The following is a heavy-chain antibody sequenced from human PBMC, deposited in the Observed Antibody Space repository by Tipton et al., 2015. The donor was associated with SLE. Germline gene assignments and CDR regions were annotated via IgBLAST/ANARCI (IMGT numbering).Heavy chain of an antibody. D-gene: IGHD5-18*01. CDR3: ARGAEGGDTAMANYFDY. V-gene: IGHV4-31*03. J-gene: IGHJ4*02. CDR2: IYYSGST. CDR1: GGSISSGGYY. Sequence: TLSLTCTVSGGSISSGGYYWSWIRQHPGKGLEWIGYIYYSGSTYYNPSLKSRVTISVDTSKNQFSLKLSSVTAADTAVYYCARGAEGGDTAMANYFDYWGQGTLVTVSS.